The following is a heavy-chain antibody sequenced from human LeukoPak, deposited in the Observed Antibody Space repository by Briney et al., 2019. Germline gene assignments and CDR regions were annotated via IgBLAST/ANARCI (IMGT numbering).Heavy chain of an antibody. D-gene: IGHD2-15*01. J-gene: IGHJ5*02. V-gene: IGHV4-34*01. CDR1: GGSFNGYY. Sequence: SETLSLTCTVYGGSFNGYYWGWIRQPPGKGLEWIGDINHSGITNYNPSLKNRVTISLDTSKHQFSLKLSSVTAADTAVYFCARVDGSCSGGSCPSGNWFDPWGQGTLVTVSS. CDR3: ARVDGSCSGGSCPSGNWFDP. CDR2: INHSGIT.